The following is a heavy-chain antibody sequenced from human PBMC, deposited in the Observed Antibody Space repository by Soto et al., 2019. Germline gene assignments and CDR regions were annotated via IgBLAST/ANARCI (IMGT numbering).Heavy chain of an antibody. J-gene: IGHJ6*02. CDR3: ARDFRVISHGAEV. D-gene: IGHD2-8*01. V-gene: IGHV1-2*02. CDR1: GYTFTGPY. CDR2: INPNSGGT. Sequence: GASVNVSCKASGYTFTGPYIHWVRQAPGQGLEWMGWINPNSGGTDFAQKFQGRVTMTRDTSISTVYMELNSLRSEDTGVYYCARDFRVISHGAEVWGHGTAVSVS.